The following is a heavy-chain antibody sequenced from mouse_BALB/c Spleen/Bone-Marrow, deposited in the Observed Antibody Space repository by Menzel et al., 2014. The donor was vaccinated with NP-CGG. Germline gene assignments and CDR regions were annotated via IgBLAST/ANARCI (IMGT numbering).Heavy chain of an antibody. Sequence: VMLVESGAELARPGASVKLSCKASGYTFTSYWMQWVKQRPGQGLEWIGAIYPGDGDTRYTQKFKGKATLTADKSSSTAYMQLSSLASEDSAVYYCARLGRGLDYWGQGTTLTVSS. CDR1: GYTFTSYW. J-gene: IGHJ2*01. CDR2: IYPGDGDT. D-gene: IGHD4-1*01. CDR3: ARLGRGLDY. V-gene: IGHV1-87*01.